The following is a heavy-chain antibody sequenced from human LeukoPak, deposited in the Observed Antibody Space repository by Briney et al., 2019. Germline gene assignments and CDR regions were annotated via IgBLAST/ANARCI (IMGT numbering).Heavy chain of an antibody. Sequence: SETLSLTCTVSGGSISSSSYYWGWIRQPPGKGLEWIGSIYYSGSTYYNPSLKSRVTISVDTSKNQFSLKLSSVTAADTAMYYCARQPWHFDYWGQGTLVTVSS. CDR1: GGSISSSSYY. CDR3: ARQPWHFDY. D-gene: IGHD5-12*01. CDR2: IYYSGST. V-gene: IGHV4-39*01. J-gene: IGHJ4*02.